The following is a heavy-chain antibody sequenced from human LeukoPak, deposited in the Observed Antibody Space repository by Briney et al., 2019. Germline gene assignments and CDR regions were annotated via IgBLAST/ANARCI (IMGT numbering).Heavy chain of an antibody. CDR2: IYYSGST. CDR1: GGSISSYY. CDR3: ARAPGSSWYSLYYFDY. D-gene: IGHD6-13*01. V-gene: IGHV4-59*01. J-gene: IGHJ4*02. Sequence: PSETLSLTCTVSGGSISSYYWSWIRQPPGKGLEWIGYIYYSGSTNYNPPLKSRVTISVDTSKNQFSLKLSSVTAADTAVYYCARAPGSSWYSLYYFDYWGQGTLVTVSS.